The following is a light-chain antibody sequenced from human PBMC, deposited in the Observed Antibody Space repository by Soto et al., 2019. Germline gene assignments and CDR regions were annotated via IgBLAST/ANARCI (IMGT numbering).Light chain of an antibody. CDR1: SSDVGGYNY. CDR3: SSYTSSNTLV. J-gene: IGLJ2*01. Sequence: SALTQPASVSGSPGQSITISCTGTSSDVGGYNYVSWYQQYPGKVPKLMIYEVSNRPSGVSIRFSGSKSDNTAFLTISGLQAEDEADYYCSSYTSSNTLVFGEGTKLTVL. V-gene: IGLV2-14*01. CDR2: EVS.